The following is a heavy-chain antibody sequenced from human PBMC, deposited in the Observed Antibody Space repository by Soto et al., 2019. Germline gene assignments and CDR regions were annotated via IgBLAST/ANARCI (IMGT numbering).Heavy chain of an antibody. CDR1: GFTVSTYP. CDR3: ARRLETEWLVPDGFDL. V-gene: IGHV3-66*01. Sequence: EVQLVDSGGGLVRPGGSLRLSCAASGFTVSTYPINWLRQAPGQGLEWVSVFYPGGSTYYADSVKGRFFISRDNYRNTLYLQMNNLRAEDTGVYYCARRLETEWLVPDGFDLWGRGTMVAVSS. J-gene: IGHJ3*01. CDR2: FYPGGST. D-gene: IGHD6-19*01.